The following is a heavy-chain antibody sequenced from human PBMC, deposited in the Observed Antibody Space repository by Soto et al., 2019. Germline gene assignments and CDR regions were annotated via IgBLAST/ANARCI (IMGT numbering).Heavy chain of an antibody. V-gene: IGHV3-30*18. CDR2: ISYDGSNK. J-gene: IGHJ4*02. CDR1: GFTFSSYG. CDR3: AKDWDGIVLVPAALLDY. Sequence: QVQLVESGGGVVQPGRSLRLSCAASGFTFSSYGMHWVRQAPGKGLEWVAVISYDGSNKHYADSVKGRFTISRDNSKNTLYLQMNSLRAEDTAVYYCAKDWDGIVLVPAALLDYWGQGTLVTVSS. D-gene: IGHD2-2*01.